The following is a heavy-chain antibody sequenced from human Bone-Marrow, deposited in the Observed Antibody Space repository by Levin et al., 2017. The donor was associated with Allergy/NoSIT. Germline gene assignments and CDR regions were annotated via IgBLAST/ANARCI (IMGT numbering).Heavy chain of an antibody. CDR1: GFTFSSYS. D-gene: IGHD6-19*01. CDR2: ISSSSSYI. CDR3: ARDRIAVAGTARYYYYYGMDV. Sequence: GESLKISCAASGFTFSSYSMNWVRQAPGKGLEWVSSISSSSSYIYYADSVKGRFTISRDNAKNSLYLQMNSLRAEDTAVYYCARDRIAVAGTARYYYYYGMDVWGQGTTVTVSS. V-gene: IGHV3-21*01. J-gene: IGHJ6*02.